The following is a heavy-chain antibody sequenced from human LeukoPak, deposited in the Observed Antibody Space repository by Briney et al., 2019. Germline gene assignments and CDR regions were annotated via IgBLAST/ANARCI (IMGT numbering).Heavy chain of an antibody. Sequence: GGSLRLSCAASGFTFSSYGMHWVRQAPGKGLEWVAFIRYDGSNKYYADSVKGRFTISRDNSKNTLYLQMNSLRAEDTAVYYCAKDGHSSSWSSFDYWGQGTLVTVSS. V-gene: IGHV3-30*02. J-gene: IGHJ4*02. CDR3: AKDGHSSSWSSFDY. CDR1: GFTFSSYG. D-gene: IGHD6-13*01. CDR2: IRYDGSNK.